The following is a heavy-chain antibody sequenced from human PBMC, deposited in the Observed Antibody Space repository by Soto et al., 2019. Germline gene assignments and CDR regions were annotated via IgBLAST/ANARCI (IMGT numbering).Heavy chain of an antibody. Sequence: GGSLRLSCAASGFTFSSYAMHWVRQAPGKGLEWVAVISYDGSNKYYADTVKGRFTISRDNSKNTLYLQMNSLRAEDTAVYFCARDPGVGVVTASYYYGMDVWGQGTTVTVSS. J-gene: IGHJ6*02. CDR1: GFTFSSYA. V-gene: IGHV3-30-3*01. CDR2: ISYDGSNK. CDR3: ARDPGVGVVTASYYYGMDV. D-gene: IGHD3-3*01.